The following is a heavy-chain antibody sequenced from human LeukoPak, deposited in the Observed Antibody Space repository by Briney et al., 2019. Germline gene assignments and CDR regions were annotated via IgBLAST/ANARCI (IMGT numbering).Heavy chain of an antibody. J-gene: IGHJ3*02. V-gene: IGHV3-15*01. CDR1: GFTFGSYG. D-gene: IGHD2-21*01. CDR2: IKSKTDGGTT. CDR3: IAIPRDDAFDI. Sequence: KPGGSLRLSCAASGFTFGSYGMHWVRQAPGKGLEWVGRIKSKTDGGTTDYAAPVKGRFTISRDDSKNTLYLQMNSLKTEDTAVYYCIAIPRDDAFDIWGQGTMVTVSS.